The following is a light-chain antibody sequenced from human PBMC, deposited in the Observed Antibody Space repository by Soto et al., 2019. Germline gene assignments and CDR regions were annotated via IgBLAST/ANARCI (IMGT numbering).Light chain of an antibody. V-gene: IGLV2-14*02. CDR2: EGI. Sequence: QSVLTQPASVSGSPGQSITISCTGTSSDIGTYNLVSWYQHYPGKAPKLMIYEGIKRPSGVSNRFSGSKSGNTAFLTISGLQAEDEADYYCSSYSRNTLFVFGSGTKVTV. CDR1: SSDIGTYNL. J-gene: IGLJ1*01. CDR3: SSYSRNTLFV.